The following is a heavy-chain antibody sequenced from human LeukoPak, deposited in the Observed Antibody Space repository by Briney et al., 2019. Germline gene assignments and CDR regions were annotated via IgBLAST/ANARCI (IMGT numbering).Heavy chain of an antibody. CDR2: IIPIFGTA. D-gene: IGHD1-1*01. Sequence: ASVKVSCKASGGTFSSYAISWVRQAPGQGLEWMGGIIPIFGTANYAQKFQGRVTITTDESTSTAYMELSSLRSEDTAVYYCARDNLHLEERQGAFDIWGQGTMVTVSS. CDR1: GGTFSSYA. CDR3: ARDNLHLEERQGAFDI. J-gene: IGHJ3*02. V-gene: IGHV1-69*05.